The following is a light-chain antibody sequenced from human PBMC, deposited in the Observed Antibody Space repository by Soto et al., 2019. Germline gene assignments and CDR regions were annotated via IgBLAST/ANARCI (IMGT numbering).Light chain of an antibody. J-gene: IGKJ1*01. Sequence: DIQMTQSPSTMTGSVGDSVTISCRASQTISSWLAWYQQKPGKAPNLLIYKPSTLKRGVPSRFSGSGSGTDFALTVSSLQPEDFATYYCQQADTFPWTVGQGTKVDI. CDR1: QTISSW. V-gene: IGKV1-5*03. CDR2: KPS. CDR3: QQADTFPWT.